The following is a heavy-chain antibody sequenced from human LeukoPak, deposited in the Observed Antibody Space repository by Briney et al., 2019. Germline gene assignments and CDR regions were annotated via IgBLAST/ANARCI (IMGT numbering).Heavy chain of an antibody. CDR1: GGSFSGYY. V-gene: IGHV4-34*01. CDR3: ARVRYSSGWYLGSANFDY. J-gene: IGHJ4*02. Sequence: SETLSLTCAVYGGSFSGYYWSWIRQPPGKGLEWIGEINHSGSTNYNPSLKSRVTISVDTSKNQFSLKLSSVTAADMAVYYCARVRYSSGWYLGSANFDYWGQGTLVTVSS. CDR2: INHSGST. D-gene: IGHD6-19*01.